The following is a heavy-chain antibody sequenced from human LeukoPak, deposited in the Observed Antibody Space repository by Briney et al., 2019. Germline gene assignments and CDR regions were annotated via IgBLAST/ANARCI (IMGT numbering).Heavy chain of an antibody. CDR2: IYSGGST. Sequence: GGSLRLSCAASGFTVSSNYMSWVRQAPGKGLEWVSVIYSGGSTYYADSVKGRFTISRDNSKNTLYLQMNSLRAEDTAVYYCAKSLWFGELYAFDIWGQGTMVTVSS. D-gene: IGHD3-10*01. J-gene: IGHJ3*02. V-gene: IGHV3-53*05. CDR3: AKSLWFGELYAFDI. CDR1: GFTVSSNY.